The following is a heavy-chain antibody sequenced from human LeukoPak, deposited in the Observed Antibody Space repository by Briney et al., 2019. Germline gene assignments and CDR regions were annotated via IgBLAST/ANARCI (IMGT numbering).Heavy chain of an antibody. J-gene: IGHJ3*01. Sequence: SETLSFMCSVSGGSIGTFYWPWIRQSPGKGLEWIGYIYHDGRTIYNPSLKSRVTMTVETAKNQLSLSLRSVDAADAAVYYCARERSASPALDVWGQGTRVTVSS. CDR2: IYHDGRT. CDR1: GGSIGTFY. V-gene: IGHV4-59*01. CDR3: ARERSASPALDV.